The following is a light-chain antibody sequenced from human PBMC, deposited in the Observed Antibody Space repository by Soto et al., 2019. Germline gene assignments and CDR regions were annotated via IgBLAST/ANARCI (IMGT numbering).Light chain of an antibody. CDR1: QSVSSN. J-gene: IGKJ1*01. CDR2: GAS. CDR3: QHYNNWPPWT. V-gene: IGKV3-15*01. Sequence: EIVMTQSPVTLSVSPGERATLSCRASQSVSSNIAWYQQKPGQVPRLLIYGASTRATGIPARFSGSGSGTEFTLTISSLQSEDFAVYYCQHYNNWPPWTFGQGTKVDIK.